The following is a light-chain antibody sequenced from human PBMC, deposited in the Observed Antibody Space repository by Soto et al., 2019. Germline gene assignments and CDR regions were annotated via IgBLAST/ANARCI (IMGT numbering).Light chain of an antibody. V-gene: IGKV3-20*01. J-gene: IGKJ1*01. Sequence: EIVLTQSPGTLSLSPGEIATLSFSASQSVSSSYLAWYQQKPGQAPRLLIYAASSRATGVPDRFSGSGSGTEFTLTISSLQPDDFATYYCQQYNDYWTFGQGTKVDIK. CDR3: QQYNDYWT. CDR1: QSVSSSY. CDR2: AAS.